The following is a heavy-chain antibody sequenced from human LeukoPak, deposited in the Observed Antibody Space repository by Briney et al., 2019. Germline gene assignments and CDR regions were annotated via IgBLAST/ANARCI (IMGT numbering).Heavy chain of an antibody. CDR1: GFTFISYG. CDR3: AKDFLWFGETYYFDY. J-gene: IGHJ4*02. D-gene: IGHD3-10*01. V-gene: IGHV3-30*02. CDR2: IRYDGSNK. Sequence: TGGSLRLSCAASGFTFISYGMHWVRQAPGKGLEWVAFIRYDGSNKYYADSVKGRFTISRDNSKNTLYLQMNSLRAEDTAVYYCAKDFLWFGETYYFDYWGQGTLVTVSS.